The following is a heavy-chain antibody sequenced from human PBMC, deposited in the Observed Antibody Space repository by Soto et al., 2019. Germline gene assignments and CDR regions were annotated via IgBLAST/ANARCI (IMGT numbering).Heavy chain of an antibody. J-gene: IGHJ4*02. CDR2: ISGSGGST. CDR1: GFTFSSYA. CDR3: AKFESPSGKRPVAGGFDY. V-gene: IGHV3-23*01. D-gene: IGHD6-19*01. Sequence: GGSLRLSCAASGFTFSSYAMSWVRQAPGKGLEWVSAISGSGGSTYYADTVKGRFTISRDNSKNTLYLQMNSLRAEDTAVYYCAKFESPSGKRPVAGGFDYWGQGTLVTVSS.